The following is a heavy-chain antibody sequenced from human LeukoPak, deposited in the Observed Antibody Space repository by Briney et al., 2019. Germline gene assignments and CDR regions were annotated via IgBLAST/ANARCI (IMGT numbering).Heavy chain of an antibody. CDR2: INHSVST. D-gene: IGHD2-15*01. CDR1: GGSFSGYY. Sequence: PSETLSLTXAVYGGSFSGYYWSWIRQAPGKGLEWVGEINHSVSTNYNPSLKSRVTISVDTSKNQFSLKLSSVTAADTAVYYCARGSRYCSGGSCYKGYYMDVWGKGTTVTVSS. V-gene: IGHV4-34*01. J-gene: IGHJ6*03. CDR3: ARGSRYCSGGSCYKGYYMDV.